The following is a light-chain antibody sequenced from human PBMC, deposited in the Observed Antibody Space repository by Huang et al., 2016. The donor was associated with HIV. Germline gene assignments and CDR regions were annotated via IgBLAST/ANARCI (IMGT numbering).Light chain of an antibody. V-gene: IGKV3D-15*01. CDR2: GAS. CDR1: QNIDNN. J-gene: IGKJ3*01. Sequence: IVMTQSPVTLSVSPGERATLSCRATQNIDNNLAWYQQKPGQAPRLLSYGASPRATGIHARFSGRGCWTECSLTISSLQSEEFALYYCLQYNNWPLLFAFGPGTKVDIK. CDR3: LQYNNWPLLFA.